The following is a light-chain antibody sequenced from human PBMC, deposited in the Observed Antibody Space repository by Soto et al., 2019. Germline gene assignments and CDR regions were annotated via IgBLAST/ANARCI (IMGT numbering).Light chain of an antibody. CDR1: QSISDT. J-gene: IGKJ5*01. V-gene: IGKV3-20*01. Sequence: EIVMTQSPGTLSVSPGERATLSCRASQSISDTLAWYQQKPGQAPRLLIYGASSRATGIPDRFSGSGSGTDFTLTISRLEPEDFAVYYCQQYGSSPFGQGTRLEIK. CDR3: QQYGSSP. CDR2: GAS.